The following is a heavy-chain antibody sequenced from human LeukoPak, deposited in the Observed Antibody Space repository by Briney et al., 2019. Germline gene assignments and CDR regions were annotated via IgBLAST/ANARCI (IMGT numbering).Heavy chain of an antibody. CDR1: GGSISSSSYY. D-gene: IGHD4-11*01. Sequence: PSETLSLTRTVSGGSISSSSYYWGWIRQPPGKGLEWIGSIYYSGSTYYNPSLKSRVTISVDTSKNQFSLKLSSVTAADTAVYYCARLKYSNYDYYFDYWGQGTLVTVSS. CDR2: IYYSGST. V-gene: IGHV4-39*01. J-gene: IGHJ4*02. CDR3: ARLKYSNYDYYFDY.